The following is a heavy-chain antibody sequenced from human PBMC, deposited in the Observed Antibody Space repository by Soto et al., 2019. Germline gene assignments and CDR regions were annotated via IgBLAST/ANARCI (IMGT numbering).Heavy chain of an antibody. J-gene: IGHJ6*02. CDR2: IYYSGST. CDR1: GGSISSGGYY. Sequence: SETLSLTCTVSGGSISSGGYYWSWIRQHPGKGLEWIGYIYYSGSTYYNPSLKSRVTISVDTSKNQFSLKLSSVTAADTAVYYCARGGWEVISAAAYYYYYYGMDVWGQGTTVTVSS. V-gene: IGHV4-31*03. CDR3: ARGGWEVISAAAYYYYYYGMDV. D-gene: IGHD2-2*01.